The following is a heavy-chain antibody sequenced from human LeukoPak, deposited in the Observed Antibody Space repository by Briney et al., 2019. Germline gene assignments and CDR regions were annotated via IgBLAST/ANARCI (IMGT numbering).Heavy chain of an antibody. D-gene: IGHD2-15*01. CDR2: IYSRGT. CDR3: ARDPCSGGSCWFDY. J-gene: IGHJ4*02. V-gene: IGHV4-4*07. CDR1: GGSISSYY. Sequence: SSETLSLTCTVSGGSISSYYLSWIRQPAGKGLEWIGRIYSRGTTYNPSLKDRVTMSADTSRNHVSLTLNSVTAADTAVYYCARDPCSGGSCWFDYWGQGTLVTVSS.